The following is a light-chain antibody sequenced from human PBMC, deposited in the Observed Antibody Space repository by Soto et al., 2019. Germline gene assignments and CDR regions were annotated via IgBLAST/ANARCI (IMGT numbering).Light chain of an antibody. Sequence: SVLTQPASVSGSPGQSITISCTGTSSDVGGYKYVSWYQQHPGKAPKVMIYDVSNRPSGVSNRFSGSKSGNTASLTISGLQAEDEADYYCSSYTSSSTVVFGGGTKVTVL. CDR3: SSYTSSSTVV. CDR2: DVS. CDR1: SSDVGGYKY. J-gene: IGLJ2*01. V-gene: IGLV2-14*01.